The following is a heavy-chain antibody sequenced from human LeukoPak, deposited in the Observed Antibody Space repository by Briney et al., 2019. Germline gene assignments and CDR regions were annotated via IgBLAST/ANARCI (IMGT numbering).Heavy chain of an antibody. CDR3: AREPIHSSSWYSLNWFDP. D-gene: IGHD6-13*01. CDR2: INTNTGNP. CDR1: GYTFTSYA. J-gene: IGHJ5*02. Sequence: ASVKVSCTASGYTFTSYAMNWVRQAPGQGLEWMGWINTNTGNPTYAQGFTGRFVFSLDTSVSTAYLQISSLKAEDTAVYYCAREPIHSSSWYSLNWFDPWGQGTLVTVSS. V-gene: IGHV7-4-1*02.